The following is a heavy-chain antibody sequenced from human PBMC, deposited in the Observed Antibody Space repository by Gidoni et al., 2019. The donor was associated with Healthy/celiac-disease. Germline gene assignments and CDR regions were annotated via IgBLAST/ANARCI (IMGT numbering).Heavy chain of an antibody. CDR1: GFTFHSYA. J-gene: IGHJ6*02. D-gene: IGHD3-3*01. Sequence: EVQLLESGGGLVQPGGSLRLSCAASGFTFHSYAMTWVRQAPGKGREWVSASSGSGGRTYYADSVKGRFTISRDNSKNTLYLQMNSLRAEDTAVYYCAKDASDYQRLNVLEAWGYYYYYGMDVWGQGTTVTVSS. CDR2: SSGSGGRT. CDR3: AKDASDYQRLNVLEAWGYYYYYGMDV. V-gene: IGHV3-23*01.